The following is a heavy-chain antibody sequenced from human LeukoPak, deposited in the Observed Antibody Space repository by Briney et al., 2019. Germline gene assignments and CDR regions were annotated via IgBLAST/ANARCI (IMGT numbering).Heavy chain of an antibody. V-gene: IGHV1-2*02. D-gene: IGHD5-12*01. Sequence: ASVSASRKASGYTFTGFYRHWVRQAPGQGPEWMGWINPNSGGTNYAQKFQGRVTMTRDSSISTAYKVLSRLSSDDTAVYYCATARDILTTISVGGFHYWGQGTVHSVSS. CDR3: ATARDILTTISVGGFHY. CDR1: GYTFTGFY. CDR2: INPNSGGT. J-gene: IGHJ4*02.